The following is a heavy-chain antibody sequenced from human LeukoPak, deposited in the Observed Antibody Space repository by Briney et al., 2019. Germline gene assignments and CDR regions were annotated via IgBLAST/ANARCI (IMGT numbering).Heavy chain of an antibody. CDR3: AKDGYCSGWYYYYYMDV. CDR1: GFTFSSYA. Sequence: GGSLRLSCAASGFTFSSYAMSWVRQAPGKGLEWVSAISGSGGSTYYAESVKGRFTISRDNSKNTLYMQMNSLRAEDTAVYYWAKDGYCSGWYYYYYMDVWGKGTTVTVSS. D-gene: IGHD6-19*01. J-gene: IGHJ6*03. V-gene: IGHV3-23*01. CDR2: ISGSGGST.